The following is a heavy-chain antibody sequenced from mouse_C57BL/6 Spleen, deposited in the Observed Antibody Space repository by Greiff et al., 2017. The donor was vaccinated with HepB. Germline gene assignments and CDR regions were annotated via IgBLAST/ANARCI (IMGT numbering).Heavy chain of an antibody. CDR3: ARDGYSFAY. CDR1: GYTFTDYY. J-gene: IGHJ3*01. CDR2: IYPGSGNT. Sequence: VKLQQSGAELVRPGASVKLSCKASGYTFTDYYINWVKQRPGQGLEWIARIYPGSGNTYYNEKFKGKATLTAEKSSSTAYMQLSSLTSEDSAVYFCARDGYSFAYWGQGTLVTVSA. V-gene: IGHV1-76*01. D-gene: IGHD2-3*01.